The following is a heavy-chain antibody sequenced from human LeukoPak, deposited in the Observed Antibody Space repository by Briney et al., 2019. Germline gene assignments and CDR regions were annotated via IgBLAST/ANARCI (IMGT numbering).Heavy chain of an antibody. V-gene: IGHV3-23*01. D-gene: IGHD1-26*01. CDR3: GKNRYSGSLSPFDI. CDR2: ISGGGGNT. J-gene: IGHJ3*02. Sequence: GSLRLSCAASKFAFSSYAMSWVRQAPGKGLEWVSAISGGGGNTYYADSVKGRFTISRDHSKNTLYLQMNSLRAEDTAVYYCGKNRYSGSLSPFDIWGQGTMVTVSS. CDR1: KFAFSSYA.